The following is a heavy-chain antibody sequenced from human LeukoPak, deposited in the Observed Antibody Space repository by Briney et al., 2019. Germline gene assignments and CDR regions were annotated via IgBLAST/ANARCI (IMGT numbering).Heavy chain of an antibody. D-gene: IGHD3-16*01. CDR3: TRRLDE. J-gene: IGHJ4*02. CDR2: INQDGSEK. CDR1: GFSFNNDW. V-gene: IGHV3-7*01. Sequence: GGSLRLSCATSGFSFNNDWMDWVRQAPGKGLEWVANINQDGSEKNCLDSVKGRFTISRDNAQNSLYLQMKGLRVEDTAVYYCTRRLDEWGQGTLVTVSS.